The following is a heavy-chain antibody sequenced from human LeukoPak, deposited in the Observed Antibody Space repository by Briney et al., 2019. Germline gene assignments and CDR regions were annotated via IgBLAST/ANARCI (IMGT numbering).Heavy chain of an antibody. D-gene: IGHD5-24*01. CDR3: ARREMATITGFDY. V-gene: IGHV1-2*02. J-gene: IGHJ4*02. Sequence: ASVKVSCKASGYTFTGYYMHWVRQAPGQGLEWMGWINPNSGGTNYAQKFQGRVTMTRDTSISTAYMELSRLRSDDTAVYYCARREMATITGFDYWGQGTLVTVSS. CDR1: GYTFTGYY. CDR2: INPNSGGT.